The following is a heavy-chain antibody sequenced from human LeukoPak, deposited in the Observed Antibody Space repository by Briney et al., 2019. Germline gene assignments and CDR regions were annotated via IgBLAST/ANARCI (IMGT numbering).Heavy chain of an antibody. CDR2: INWNGGST. CDR3: ARGSDYPHAFDI. V-gene: IGHV3-20*04. Sequence: GGSLSLSCAASTFTFADYGMNCVRQVPGKGLEWVSGINWNGGSTGYADSVKGRFTISRDNAKNSLYLQMNSLRAEDTALYYCARGSDYPHAFDIWGQGTMVTVSS. J-gene: IGHJ3*02. D-gene: IGHD3-16*01. CDR1: TFTFADYG.